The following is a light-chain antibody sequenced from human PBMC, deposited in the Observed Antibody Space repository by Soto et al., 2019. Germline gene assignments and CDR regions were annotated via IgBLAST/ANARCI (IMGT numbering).Light chain of an antibody. CDR1: LTVTTW. CDR3: QQYYTYSSGFT. CDR2: DAS. Sequence: DIQMTQSPSNLSASVGDRVSITGRARLTVTTWLAWYQQKPGKAPTLLRYDASSLESGVPSRFSGSGSGTECTLTISSLQPDDCATYYCQQYYTYSSGFTCGQATRLEIQ. J-gene: IGKJ5*01. V-gene: IGKV1-5*01.